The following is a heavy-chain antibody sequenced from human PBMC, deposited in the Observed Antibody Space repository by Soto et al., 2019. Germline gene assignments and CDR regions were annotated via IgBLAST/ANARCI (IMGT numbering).Heavy chain of an antibody. CDR3: AHDKTSGGYWVY. CDR2: IYWDDDK. V-gene: IGHV2-5*02. CDR1: GFSLSNSGVG. J-gene: IGHJ4*02. D-gene: IGHD1-26*01. Sequence: QITLKESGPTLVKPTQTLTLTCTFSGFSLSNSGVGMGWIRQPPGRALEWLALIYWDDDKRYSPSLKNRLTITKDTSKNQVVLTMTIMDPVDTSTYYCAHDKTSGGYWVYWCQGILVTVSS.